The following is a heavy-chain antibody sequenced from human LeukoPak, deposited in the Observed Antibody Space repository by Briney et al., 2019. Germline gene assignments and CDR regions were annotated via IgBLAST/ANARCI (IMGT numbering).Heavy chain of an antibody. J-gene: IGHJ6*02. D-gene: IGHD2-21*01. V-gene: IGHV3-30*18. CDR2: ISYDGSNK. CDR1: GFTFSSYG. CDR3: AKDRAWGLVIYYYYYGMDV. Sequence: GGSLRFSCAASGFTFSSYGMHWVRQAPGKGLEWVAVISYDGSNKYYADSVKGRFTISRDNSKITLYLQMNSLRAEDTAVYYCAKDRAWGLVIYYYYYGMDVWGQGTTVTVSS.